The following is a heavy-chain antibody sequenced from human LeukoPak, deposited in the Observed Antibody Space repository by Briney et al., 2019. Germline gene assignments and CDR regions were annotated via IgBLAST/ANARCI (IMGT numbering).Heavy chain of an antibody. CDR2: IVVGSGNT. J-gene: IGHJ6*03. CDR1: GFTFTSSA. V-gene: IGHV1-58*02. Sequence: ASVKVCCKASGFTFTSSAMQWVRQARGQRLEWIGWIVVGSGNTNYAQKFQERVTITRDMSTSTAYMELSSLRSEGTAVYYCARHHYDYYDPEYYMDVWGKGTTVTVSS. CDR3: ARHHYDYYDPEYYMDV. D-gene: IGHD3-22*01.